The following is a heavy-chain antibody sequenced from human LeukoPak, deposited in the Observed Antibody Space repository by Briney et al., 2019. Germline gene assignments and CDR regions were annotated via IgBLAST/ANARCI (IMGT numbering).Heavy chain of an antibody. V-gene: IGHV4-61*01. J-gene: IGHJ3*02. CDR2: VYYSGST. D-gene: IGHD5-12*01. CDR3: ARVYGAGYDFRGAFDI. CDR1: GGSISTSNYY. Sequence: TSETLSLTCTVSGGSISTSNYYWSWIRQPPGKGLEWIGYVYYSGSTNYNPSLKSRVTISVDTSKNQFSLKLSSVTAADTAVYYCARVYGAGYDFRGAFDIWGQGTMVTVSS.